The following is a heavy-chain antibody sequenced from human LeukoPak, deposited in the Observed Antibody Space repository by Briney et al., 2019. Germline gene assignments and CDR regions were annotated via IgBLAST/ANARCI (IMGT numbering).Heavy chain of an antibody. CDR3: AGVLMGATGFDY. J-gene: IGHJ4*02. V-gene: IGHV3-64*01. CDR1: GFTFSSYA. D-gene: IGHD1-26*01. CDR2: ISSNGGST. Sequence: GGSLRLSCAASGFTFSSYAMHWVRRAPGKGLEYVSAISSNGGSTYYANSVKGRFTISRDNSKNTLYLQMGSLRAEDMAVYYCAGVLMGATGFDYWGQGTLVTVSS.